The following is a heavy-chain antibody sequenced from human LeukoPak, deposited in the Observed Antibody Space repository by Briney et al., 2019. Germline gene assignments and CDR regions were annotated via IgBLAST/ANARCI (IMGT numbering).Heavy chain of an antibody. CDR2: INHSGST. Sequence: SETLSLTCAVYGGSFSGYYWSWIRQPPGRGLEWIGEINHSGSTNYNPSLKSRVTISVDTSKNQFSLKLSSVTAADTAVYYCARDESYSSGWNYWGQGTLVTVSS. CDR1: GGSFSGYY. D-gene: IGHD6-19*01. J-gene: IGHJ4*02. CDR3: ARDESYSSGWNY. V-gene: IGHV4-34*01.